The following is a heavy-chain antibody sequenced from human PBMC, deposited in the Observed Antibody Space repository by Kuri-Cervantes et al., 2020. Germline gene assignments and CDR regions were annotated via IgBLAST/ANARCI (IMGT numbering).Heavy chain of an antibody. Sequence: SETLSLTCAVYGGSFSGYYWSWIRQPPGKGLEWIGEINHSGSTNYNPSLKSRVTISVDTSKNQFSLKLSSVTAADTAVYYCARGRVVPAAMAGYTDVWGKGTTVTVSS. CDR3: ARGRVVPAAMAGYTDV. V-gene: IGHV4-34*01. CDR2: INHSGST. D-gene: IGHD2-2*01. CDR1: GGSFSGYY. J-gene: IGHJ6*03.